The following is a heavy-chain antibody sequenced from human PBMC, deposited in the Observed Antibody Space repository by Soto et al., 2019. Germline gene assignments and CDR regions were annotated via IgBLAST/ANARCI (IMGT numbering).Heavy chain of an antibody. CDR1: GFTFSSYS. Sequence: EVQLLESGGGLVQPGGSLRLSCAASGFTFSSYSMNWVRQAPGKGLEWVSSISSSSSYIYYADSVKGRFTISRDNAKNSLYLQMDSLRAEGTAVYYCARYARGLSGYDAFGIWGQGTMGNGSS. CDR2: ISSSSSYI. CDR3: ARYARGLSGYDAFGI. J-gene: IGHJ3*02. D-gene: IGHD5-12*01. V-gene: IGHV3-21*01.